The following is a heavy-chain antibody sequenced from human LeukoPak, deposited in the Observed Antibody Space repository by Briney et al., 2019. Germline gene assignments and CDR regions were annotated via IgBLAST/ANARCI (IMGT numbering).Heavy chain of an antibody. CDR1: GYSFTSYW. J-gene: IGHJ4*02. D-gene: IGHD5-18*01. Sequence: GESLKISCKGSGYSFTSYWIGWVRPMPGKGLEWMGIIYPGDSDTRYSPSFQGQVTISADKSISTAYLQWSSLKASDTAMYYCARSSKRGYSYSSFDYWGQGTLVTVSS. V-gene: IGHV5-51*01. CDR2: IYPGDSDT. CDR3: ARSSKRGYSYSSFDY.